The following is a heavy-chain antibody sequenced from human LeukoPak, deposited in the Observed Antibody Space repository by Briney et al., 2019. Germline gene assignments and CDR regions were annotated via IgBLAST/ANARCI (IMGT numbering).Heavy chain of an antibody. V-gene: IGHV3-66*02. CDR2: TYNGGNT. CDR1: GFTVSSNC. CDR3: ARDEGQYSSPNWFDP. Sequence: GGSLTLSCAASGFTVSSNCKTWVRQAPGKGLEWVSVTYNGGNTYYADSVKGRFTITRDNSKNTLYLQMNSLRPEDTALYYCARDEGQYSSPNWFDPWGRGTLVTVSS. J-gene: IGHJ5*02. D-gene: IGHD6-13*01.